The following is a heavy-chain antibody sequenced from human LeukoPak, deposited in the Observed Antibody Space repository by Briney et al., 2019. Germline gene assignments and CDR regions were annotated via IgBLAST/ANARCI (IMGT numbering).Heavy chain of an antibody. V-gene: IGHV5-51*01. CDR3: ARVPCTGGSCSRTFDY. CDR2: INAADSDT. D-gene: IGHD2-8*02. CDR1: GYSFSTYW. Sequence: GESLKISCKGSGYSFSTYWIGWVRQMPGKGLEWMGLINAADSDTRYSPSFQGQVLISVDKSICTAYLQWGNLKATDTAFYYCARVPCTGGSCSRTFDYWGQGTLVTVYS. J-gene: IGHJ4*02.